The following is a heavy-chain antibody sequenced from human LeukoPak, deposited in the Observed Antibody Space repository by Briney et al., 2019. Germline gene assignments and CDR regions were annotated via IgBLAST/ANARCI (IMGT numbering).Heavy chain of an antibody. CDR2: INSDGSST. CDR3: ASPGGYYYDSSGGGPIDY. CDR1: GFTFSSYW. V-gene: IGHV3-74*01. Sequence: GGSLRLSCAASGFTFSSYWMHWVRQAPGKGLVWVSRINSDGSSTSYADSVKGRFTISRDNAKNTLYLQMNSLRAEDTAVYYCASPGGYYYDSSGGGPIDYWGQGTLVTVSS. J-gene: IGHJ4*02. D-gene: IGHD3-22*01.